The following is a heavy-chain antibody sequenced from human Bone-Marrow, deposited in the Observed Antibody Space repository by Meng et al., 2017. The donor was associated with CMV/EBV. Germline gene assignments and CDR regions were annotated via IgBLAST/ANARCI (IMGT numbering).Heavy chain of an antibody. Sequence: GGSLRLSCGASGFSFSDSWMSWVRQAPGKGLEWVANIDQHGSEKYYADSVKGRFTISRDNAKNSLYLQMNSLRAEDTAMYYCVRGFWGPWDQGTLVTVSS. D-gene: IGHD3-16*01. CDR3: VRGFWGP. V-gene: IGHV3-7*01. J-gene: IGHJ5*02. CDR2: IDQHGSEK. CDR1: GFSFSDSW.